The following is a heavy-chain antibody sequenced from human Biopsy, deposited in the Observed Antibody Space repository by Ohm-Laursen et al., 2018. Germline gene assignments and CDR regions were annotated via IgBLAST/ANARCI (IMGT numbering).Heavy chain of an antibody. Sequence: SDTLSLTCTVSGGSISGSSWSWIRQPPGKGLEWIGYIYYSGSTNYNPSLKSRVTISVDTSKNQFSLKLTSVTAADTAVYYCTRRGMTTLTTRAFDIWGQGTMVTVSS. CDR1: GGSISGSS. CDR2: IYYSGST. J-gene: IGHJ3*02. CDR3: TRRGMTTLTTRAFDI. D-gene: IGHD4-11*01. V-gene: IGHV4-59*08.